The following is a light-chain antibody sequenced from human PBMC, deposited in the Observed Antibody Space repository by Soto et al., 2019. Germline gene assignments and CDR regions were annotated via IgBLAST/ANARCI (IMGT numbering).Light chain of an antibody. J-gene: IGKJ1*01. V-gene: IGKV3-20*01. Sequence: EIVLTQSPGTLSLSPGERATLSCRASQSVSSSYLAWYQQKPGQAPRLLIYGASSRATGIPDRFSGSGSGTDFTLTISSLQPDDFATYYCQQYNSYSFGQGTKVEMK. CDR3: QQYNSYS. CDR1: QSVSSSY. CDR2: GAS.